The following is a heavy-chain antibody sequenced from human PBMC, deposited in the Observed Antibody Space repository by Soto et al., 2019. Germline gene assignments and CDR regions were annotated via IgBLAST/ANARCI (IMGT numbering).Heavy chain of an antibody. CDR1: GYTFTGYY. Sequence: ASVKVSCKASGYTFTGYYMHWVRQAPGQGLEWMGWINPNSGGTNYAQKFQGRVTITADTSTSTAYMELSSLRSEDTAVYYCASSQHTSGSYDYWGQGTLVTVSS. CDR3: ASSQHTSGSYDY. J-gene: IGHJ4*02. D-gene: IGHD1-26*01. V-gene: IGHV1-2*02. CDR2: INPNSGGT.